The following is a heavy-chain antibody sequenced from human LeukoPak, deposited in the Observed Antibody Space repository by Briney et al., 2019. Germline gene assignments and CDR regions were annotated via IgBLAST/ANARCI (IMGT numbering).Heavy chain of an antibody. Sequence: GGSLRLSCAASGFTFSSYAMHWVRQAPGKGLEWVAVISYDGSNKYYADSVKGRFTISRDNSKNTLYLQMNSLRAEDTAVYYCARDPKLYSSSLRVDYWGQGTLVTVSS. V-gene: IGHV3-30*04. J-gene: IGHJ4*02. CDR1: GFTFSSYA. CDR3: ARDPKLYSSSLRVDY. CDR2: ISYDGSNK. D-gene: IGHD6-6*01.